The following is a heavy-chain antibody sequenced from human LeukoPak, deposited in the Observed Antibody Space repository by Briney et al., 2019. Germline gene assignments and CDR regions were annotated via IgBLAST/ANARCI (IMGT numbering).Heavy chain of an antibody. CDR2: INAGNGNT. CDR1: GYTFTSYA. J-gene: IGHJ4*02. CDR3: ARLKYCTNGVCYAGFDY. V-gene: IGHV1-3*01. D-gene: IGHD2-8*01. Sequence: ASVKVSCKASGYTFTSYAMHWVRQAPGQRLEWMGWINAGNGNTKYSQKFQGRVTITRDTSADTVYMELSSLRSEDTAVYYCARLKYCTNGVCYAGFDYWGQGTLVTVSS.